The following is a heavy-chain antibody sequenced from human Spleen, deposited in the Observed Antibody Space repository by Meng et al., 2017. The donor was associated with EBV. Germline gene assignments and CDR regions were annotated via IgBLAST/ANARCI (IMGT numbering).Heavy chain of an antibody. Sequence: QVYLQAPGPGLLKPSGTLSLTCAVSGDSISSDKWWSWVRHPPGKGLEWIGEIYHSGSTNYNPSLTSRVTILVDKSENQFSLKLSSVTAADTAVYYCASRYCPTTSCRQDWGQGTLVTVSS. V-gene: IGHV4-4*02. D-gene: IGHD2-2*01. J-gene: IGHJ4*02. CDR3: ASRYCPTTSCRQD. CDR2: IYHSGST. CDR1: GDSISSDKW.